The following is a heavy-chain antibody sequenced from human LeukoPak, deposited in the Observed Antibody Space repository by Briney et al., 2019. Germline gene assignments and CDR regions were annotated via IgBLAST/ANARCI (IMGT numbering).Heavy chain of an antibody. V-gene: IGHV3-33*06. Sequence: GGSLRLSCAASGFTFSTYGMHWVRQAPGKGLEWVAVIWFDGHNKYYVDSVKGRFTISRDNSMDTLYLQMNSLRAEDTAVYYCAKDRNWGNWGQGTLVTVSS. J-gene: IGHJ4*02. CDR1: GFTFSTYG. CDR2: IWFDGHNK. D-gene: IGHD7-27*01. CDR3: AKDRNWGN.